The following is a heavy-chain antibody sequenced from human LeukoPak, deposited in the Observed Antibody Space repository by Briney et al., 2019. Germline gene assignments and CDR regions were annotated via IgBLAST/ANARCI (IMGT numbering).Heavy chain of an antibody. CDR1: GFTFSSYN. CDR3: ASKVEMAPSGAWAFDI. J-gene: IGHJ3*02. Sequence: PGGSLRLSCAASGFTFSSYNMNWVRQAPGKGLEWVSYISSRSSTIYYADSVKGRFTISRDNAKKSLYLQMNSLRAEDTAVYYCASKVEMAPSGAWAFDIWGRGTMVTVSS. CDR2: ISSRSSTI. V-gene: IGHV3-48*04. D-gene: IGHD5-24*01.